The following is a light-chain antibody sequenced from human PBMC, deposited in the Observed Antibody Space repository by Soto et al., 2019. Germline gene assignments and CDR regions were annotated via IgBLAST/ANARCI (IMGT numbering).Light chain of an antibody. CDR3: AAWDDSLNARYV. CDR2: SNS. V-gene: IGLV1-44*01. Sequence: QSVLTQPPSASGTPGQRVTISCSGSSSNIATKSVNWYQQLPGTAPKLLIYSNSQRSSGVPDRFSGSKSGTSASLAIRGLQSEDEADYYCAAWDDSLNARYVLGTGTKLTVL. CDR1: SSNIATKS. J-gene: IGLJ1*01.